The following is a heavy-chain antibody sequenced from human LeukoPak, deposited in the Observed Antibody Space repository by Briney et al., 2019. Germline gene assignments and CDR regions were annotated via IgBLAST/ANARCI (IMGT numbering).Heavy chain of an antibody. CDR2: FDIAEVAT. V-gene: IGHV1-24*01. CDR3: ATGGAYDGNTYYWYLNY. Sequence: ASVKVSCKVSGYILSQVSIHWVRQTPGKGVGWMGGFDIAEVATITAPNFQGRFPITEDSSRDTSYLELNSPTSDDTAVYYCATGGAYDGNTYYWYLNYWGQGTLVTVSS. CDR1: GYILSQVS. D-gene: IGHD3-22*01. J-gene: IGHJ4*01.